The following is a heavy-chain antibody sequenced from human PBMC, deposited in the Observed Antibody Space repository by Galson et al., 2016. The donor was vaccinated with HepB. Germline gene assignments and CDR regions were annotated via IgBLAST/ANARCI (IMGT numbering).Heavy chain of an antibody. CDR3: ANIRGL. CDR2: ISGTGDKT. J-gene: IGHJ4*02. CDR1: GFNFSPYA. D-gene: IGHD3/OR15-3a*01. Sequence: SLRLSCAASGFNFSPYAMNWVRQAPGKGLECVSGISGTGDKTHYADSVKGRFTISRDNANNTLYLQKNSLTVDDTAVYYCANIRGLGDQGTLDTVSS. V-gene: IGHV3-23*01.